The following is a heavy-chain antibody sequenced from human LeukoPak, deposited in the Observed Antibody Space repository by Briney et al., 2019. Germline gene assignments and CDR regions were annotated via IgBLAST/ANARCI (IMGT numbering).Heavy chain of an antibody. CDR1: GASISIVS. CDR2: MSNSGDT. J-gene: IGHJ6*03. Sequence: SETLSLTCTVSGASISIVSWTWIRQPPGKGLEWIGYMSNSGDTKSDPSLNSRVTMSLDTSKNEFSLKLTSVTAADTAVYYCARRSNYYTMGYYGRIYYFYMDVWGRGTTVTVSS. D-gene: IGHD1-26*01. CDR3: ARRSNYYTMGYYGRIYYFYMDV. V-gene: IGHV4-59*08.